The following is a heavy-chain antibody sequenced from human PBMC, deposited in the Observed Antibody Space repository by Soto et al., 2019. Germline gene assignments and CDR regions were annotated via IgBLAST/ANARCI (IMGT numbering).Heavy chain of an antibody. Sequence: PGWSLRLSCAASGFTFSSYGMHWVRQAPGKGLEWVAVISYDGSNKYYADSVKGRFTISRDNSKNTLYLQMNSLRAEDTAVYYCAKLVSTVTTTFDYWGHGTLVTVSS. CDR2: ISYDGSNK. CDR3: AKLVSTVTTTFDY. D-gene: IGHD4-4*01. CDR1: GFTFSSYG. J-gene: IGHJ4*01. V-gene: IGHV3-30*18.